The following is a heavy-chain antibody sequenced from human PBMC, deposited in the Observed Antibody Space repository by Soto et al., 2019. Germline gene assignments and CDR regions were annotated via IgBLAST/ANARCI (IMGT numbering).Heavy chain of an antibody. Sequence: QPGGSLRLSCAASGFTFSSYAMSWVRQAPGKGLEWVSAISGSGGSTYYADTVKGRFTISRDNSKNTLYLQMNSLRAEDTAVYYCARPFRGVVIPDFDYWGPGTLVTVSS. D-gene: IGHD3-10*01. CDR3: ARPFRGVVIPDFDY. V-gene: IGHV3-23*01. CDR1: GFTFSSYA. CDR2: ISGSGGST. J-gene: IGHJ4*02.